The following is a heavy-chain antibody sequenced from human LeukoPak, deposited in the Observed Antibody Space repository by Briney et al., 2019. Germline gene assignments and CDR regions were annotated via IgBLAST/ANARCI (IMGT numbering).Heavy chain of an antibody. V-gene: IGHV3-7*05. D-gene: IGHD2-15*01. CDR1: GFTFSSYW. CDR3: ARDRGYCSGGRCYTVFDY. J-gene: IGHJ4*02. Sequence: PGGSLRLSCAASGFTFSSYWMSWVRQAPGKGLEWVANIKEDGSEEYYVDSVRGRFTISRDNAKDSLYLQINRLRDEDTAVYYCARDRGYCSGGRCYTVFDYWGQGTLVTVSS. CDR2: IKEDGSEE.